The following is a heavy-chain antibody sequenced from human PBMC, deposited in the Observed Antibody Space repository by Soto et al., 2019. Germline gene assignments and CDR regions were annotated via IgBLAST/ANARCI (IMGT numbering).Heavy chain of an antibody. D-gene: IGHD3-10*01. CDR3: ARSPQGAVRGSYFEY. CDR1: GGSFSGYY. J-gene: IGHJ4*02. Sequence: PSETLSLTCAVYGGSFSGYYWSWIRQPPGKGLEWIGEINHSGSTNYNPSLKSRVTISVDTSKNQFSLKLSSVTAADTAVYYCARSPQGAVRGSYFEYWGQGTLVTVSS. CDR2: INHSGST. V-gene: IGHV4-34*01.